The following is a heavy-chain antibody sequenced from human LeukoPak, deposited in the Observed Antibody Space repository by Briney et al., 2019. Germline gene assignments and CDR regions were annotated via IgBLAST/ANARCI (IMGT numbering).Heavy chain of an antibody. V-gene: IGHV3-74*01. Sequence: GGSLRLSCAASGYTFSSYWMHWVRQAPGKGLVWVSRINSDGSSTSYADSVKGRFTISRDNAKNTLYLQMNSLRAEDTAVYYCARGGAYYYDSSGYYYFQHWGQGTLVTVSS. CDR2: INSDGSST. CDR1: GYTFSSYW. D-gene: IGHD3-22*01. CDR3: ARGGAYYYDSSGYYYFQH. J-gene: IGHJ1*01.